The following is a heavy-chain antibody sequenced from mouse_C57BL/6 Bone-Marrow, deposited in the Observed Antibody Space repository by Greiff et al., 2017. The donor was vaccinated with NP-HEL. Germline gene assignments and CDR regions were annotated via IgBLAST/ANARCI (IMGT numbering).Heavy chain of an antibody. Sequence: QVQLQQSGAELVKPGASVKMSCKASGYTFTSYWITWVKQRPGQGLEWIGDIYPGSGSTNYNEKFKSKATLTVDTSSSTAYMQLSSLTSEDSAVYYCARYPDYYYGSSNAMDYWGQGTSVTVSS. CDR1: GYTFTSYW. CDR2: IYPGSGST. CDR3: ARYPDYYYGSSNAMDY. D-gene: IGHD1-1*01. J-gene: IGHJ4*01. V-gene: IGHV1-55*01.